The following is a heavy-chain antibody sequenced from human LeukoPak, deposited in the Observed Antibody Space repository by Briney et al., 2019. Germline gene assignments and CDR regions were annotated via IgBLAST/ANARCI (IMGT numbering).Heavy chain of an antibody. Sequence: SETLSLTCTVSGGSINSHYWSWIRQPPGKELEWIGFMHYTGRTRYNPSLQSRVTISVDTSTNLFSLKLSSLTAADTAVYFCARLLDYDSSGDADTFDIWGQGTMVTVSS. J-gene: IGHJ3*02. CDR1: GGSINSHY. CDR2: MHYTGRT. D-gene: IGHD3-22*01. CDR3: ARLLDYDSSGDADTFDI. V-gene: IGHV4-59*11.